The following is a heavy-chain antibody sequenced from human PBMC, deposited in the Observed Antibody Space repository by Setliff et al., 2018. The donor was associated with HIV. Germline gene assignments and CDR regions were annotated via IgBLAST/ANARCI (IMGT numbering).Heavy chain of an antibody. V-gene: IGHV3-33*06. D-gene: IGHD5-18*01. CDR2: IWYDGSNK. CDR3: AKDGYSYGSSSYFDY. CDR1: GFTFSSYG. J-gene: IGHJ4*02. Sequence: GGSLRLSCAASGFTFSSYGMHWVRQAPGKGLEWVAVIWYDGSNKYFADSVTGRFTISRGNSKNTLYLQMNSLRAEDTAVYYCAKDGYSYGSSSYFDYWGQGTLVTV.